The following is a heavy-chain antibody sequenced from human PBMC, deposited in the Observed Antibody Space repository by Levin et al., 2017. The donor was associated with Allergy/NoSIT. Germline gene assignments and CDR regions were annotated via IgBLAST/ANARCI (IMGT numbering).Heavy chain of an antibody. V-gene: IGHV3-21*01. CDR2: ISSSSSYI. CDR3: ASINSGPPGAFDI. Sequence: GESLKISCAASGFTFSSYSMNWVRQAPGKGLEWVSSISSSSSYIYYADSVKGRFTISRDNAKNSLYLQMNSLRAEDTAVYYCASINSGPPGAFDIWGQGTMVTVSS. D-gene: IGHD2-21*01. CDR1: GFTFSSYS. J-gene: IGHJ3*02.